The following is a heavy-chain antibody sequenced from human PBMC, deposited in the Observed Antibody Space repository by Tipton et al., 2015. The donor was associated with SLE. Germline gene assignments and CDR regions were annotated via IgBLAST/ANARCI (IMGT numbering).Heavy chain of an antibody. Sequence: QLVQSGAEVRKPGASVKVSCKASGYTFTNYGISWVRQAPGQGLEWMGWISANNGDTKYAQRFQGRVTMTTDTSTSTAYMELRSLRSDDTAVYYCAREREYNYGTIDYWGQGTLVTVSS. J-gene: IGHJ4*02. D-gene: IGHD5-18*01. V-gene: IGHV1-18*01. CDR3: AREREYNYGTIDY. CDR1: GYTFTNYG. CDR2: ISANNGDT.